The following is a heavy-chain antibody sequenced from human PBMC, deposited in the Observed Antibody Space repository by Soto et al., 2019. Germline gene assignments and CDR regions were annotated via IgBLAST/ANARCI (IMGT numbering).Heavy chain of an antibody. D-gene: IGHD4-17*01. CDR2: IYYSGST. Sequence: SETLSLTCTVSGGSISSYYWSWIRQPPGKGLEWIGYIYYSGSTNYNPSLKSRVTISVDTSKNQFSLKLSSVTAADTAVYYCARHFDRGEPYGDYVDYWGQGTLVTVSS. CDR1: GGSISSYY. CDR3: ARHFDRGEPYGDYVDY. V-gene: IGHV4-59*01. J-gene: IGHJ4*02.